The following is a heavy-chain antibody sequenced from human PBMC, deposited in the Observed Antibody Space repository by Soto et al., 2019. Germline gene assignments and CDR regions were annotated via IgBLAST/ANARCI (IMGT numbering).Heavy chain of an antibody. V-gene: IGHV3-30*18. J-gene: IGHJ4*02. CDR1: GFTFSSYG. D-gene: IGHD4-17*01. Sequence: ALRLSCAASGFTFSSYGMHWVRQAPGKGLEWVAVISYDGSNKYYADSVKGRFTISRDNSKNTLYLQMNSLRAEDTAVYYCAKFTTVTTMGTQTDYWGQGTLVTVSS. CDR3: AKFTTVTTMGTQTDY. CDR2: ISYDGSNK.